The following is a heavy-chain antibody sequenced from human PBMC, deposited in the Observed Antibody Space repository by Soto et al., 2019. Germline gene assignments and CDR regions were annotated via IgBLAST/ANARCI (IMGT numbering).Heavy chain of an antibody. V-gene: IGHV1-18*04. CDR2: ISAYNGNT. Sequence: ASVKVSCKTSGYTFTTYGVSWVRQAPGQGLEWMGWISAYNGNTNYAQKLQGRVTLTTDTSTSTAYMELRSLRSDDTAIYYCARDPHEFWTSYWFDPWGQGTPVTVSS. CDR1: GYTFTTYG. J-gene: IGHJ5*02. D-gene: IGHD3-3*01. CDR3: ARDPHEFWTSYWFDP.